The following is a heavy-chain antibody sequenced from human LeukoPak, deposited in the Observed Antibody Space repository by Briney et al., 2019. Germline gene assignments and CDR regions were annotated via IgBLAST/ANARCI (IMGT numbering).Heavy chain of an antibody. CDR2: IYYSGST. Sequence: PSETLSLTCTVSGGSISSYYWSWIRQPPGKGLEWIGYIYYSGSTNYNPSLKSRVTISVDTSKNQFSLKLSSVTAADTAVYYCASYCRSTSCHGFQHWGQGTLVTVSS. V-gene: IGHV4-59*01. CDR3: ASYCRSTSCHGFQH. D-gene: IGHD2-2*01. CDR1: GGSISSYY. J-gene: IGHJ1*01.